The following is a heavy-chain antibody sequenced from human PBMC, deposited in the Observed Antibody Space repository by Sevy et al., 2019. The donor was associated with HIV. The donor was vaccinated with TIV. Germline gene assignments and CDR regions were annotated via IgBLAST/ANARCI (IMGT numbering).Heavy chain of an antibody. Sequence: GGSLRLSCAASGFTFSSYWMSWVRQAPGKRLEWVANIKQDGSEKYYVDSVKGRFTISRDNAKNSLYLQMNSLRAEDTAVYYCAREGDYDSSGYYPFDYWGQGTLVTVSS. V-gene: IGHV3-7*01. D-gene: IGHD3-22*01. J-gene: IGHJ4*02. CDR3: AREGDYDSSGYYPFDY. CDR1: GFTFSSYW. CDR2: IKQDGSEK.